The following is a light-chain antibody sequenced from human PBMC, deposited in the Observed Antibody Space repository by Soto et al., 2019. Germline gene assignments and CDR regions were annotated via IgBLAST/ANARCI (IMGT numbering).Light chain of an antibody. V-gene: IGKV4-1*01. CDR1: QSVLYSSNNKHY. CDR2: WAS. CDR3: QQYYSSPWT. Sequence: DIVMTQSPDSLAVSLGERATINCKSSQSVLYSSNNKHYLAWYQQKPGQPPKLLIYWASTRESGVPDRFSGSGSGTDFTLTISSLQAEDVAVYFCQQYYSSPWTFGPGTEVDIK. J-gene: IGKJ3*01.